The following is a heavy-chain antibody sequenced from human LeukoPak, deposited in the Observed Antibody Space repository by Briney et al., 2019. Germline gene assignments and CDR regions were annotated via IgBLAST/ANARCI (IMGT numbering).Heavy chain of an antibody. Sequence: ASVKVSCKASGYTFTSYDINWVRQATGQGLEWMGWMNPNSGNTGYAQKFQGRVTMTRNTSISTAYMELSSLRSEDTAVYYCATAYDSSVNDAFDIWGQGTMVTASS. CDR1: GYTFTSYD. J-gene: IGHJ3*02. D-gene: IGHD3-22*01. V-gene: IGHV1-8*01. CDR3: ATAYDSSVNDAFDI. CDR2: MNPNSGNT.